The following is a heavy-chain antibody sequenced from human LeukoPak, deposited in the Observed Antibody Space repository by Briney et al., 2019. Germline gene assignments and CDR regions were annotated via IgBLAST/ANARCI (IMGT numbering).Heavy chain of an antibody. V-gene: IGHV1-2*02. Sequence: ASVKVSCKASGYTFTGYYMHWVRQAPGQGLEWMGWINPNSGGTNYAQKFQGRVTMTRDTSISTAYMELSRLRSDDTAVYYCAKDQDHWNGDNDYWGQGTLVTVSS. CDR3: AKDQDHWNGDNDY. CDR2: INPNSGGT. D-gene: IGHD1-1*01. CDR1: GYTFTGYY. J-gene: IGHJ4*02.